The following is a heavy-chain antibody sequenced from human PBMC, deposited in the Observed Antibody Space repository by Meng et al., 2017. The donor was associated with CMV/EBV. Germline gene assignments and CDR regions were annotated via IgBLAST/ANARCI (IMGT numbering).Heavy chain of an antibody. V-gene: IGHV4-34*01. Sequence: SETLSLTCAVYGGSFSGYYWSWIRQHPGKGLEWIGEINHSGSTNYNPSLKSRVTISVDTSKNQFSLKLSSVTAADTAVYYCARGMMDDYGGIYDAFDIWGQGTMVTVSS. CDR1: GGSFSGYY. J-gene: IGHJ3*02. CDR3: ARGMMDDYGGIYDAFDI. CDR2: INHSGST. D-gene: IGHD4/OR15-4a*01.